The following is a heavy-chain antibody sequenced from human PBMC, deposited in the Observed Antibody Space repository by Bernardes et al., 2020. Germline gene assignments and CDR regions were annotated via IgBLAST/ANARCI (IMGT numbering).Heavy chain of an antibody. V-gene: IGHV3-9*01. CDR3: AKGTPGIAERGGGMDV. Sequence: SLRLSCAASGFTFDDYAMHWVRQAPGKGLEWVSGISWNSGSIGYADSVKGRFTISRDNAKNSLYLQMNSLRAEDTALYYCAKGTPGIAERGGGMDVWGQGTTVTVSS. CDR2: ISWNSGSI. D-gene: IGHD6-13*01. J-gene: IGHJ6*02. CDR1: GFTFDDYA.